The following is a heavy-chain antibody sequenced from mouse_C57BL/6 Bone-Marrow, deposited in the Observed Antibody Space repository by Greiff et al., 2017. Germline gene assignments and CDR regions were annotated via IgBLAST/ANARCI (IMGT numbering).Heavy chain of an antibody. D-gene: IGHD1-1*01. Sequence: EVKLMESGGGLVQPGGSLSLSCAASGFTFTDYYMSWVRQPPGKALEWLGFIRNKANGYTTEYSASVKGRFTISRDNSQSNLYLQMNALRAEDSATYYCARYIPCSSDWYFDVWGTGTTVTVSS. CDR3: ARYIPCSSDWYFDV. CDR2: IRNKANGYTT. CDR1: GFTFTDYY. V-gene: IGHV7-3*01. J-gene: IGHJ1*03.